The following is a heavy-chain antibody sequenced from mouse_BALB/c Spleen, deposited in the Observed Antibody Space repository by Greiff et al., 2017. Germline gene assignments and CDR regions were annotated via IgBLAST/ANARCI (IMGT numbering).Heavy chain of an antibody. CDR2: ISSGGST. CDR3: ARGIMINYAMDY. J-gene: IGHJ4*01. CDR1: GFTFSSYA. D-gene: IGHD2-4*01. Sequence: EVKLMESGGGLVKPGGSLKLSCAASGFTFSSYAMSWVRQTPEKRLEWVASISSGGSTYYPDSVKGRFTISRDNARNILYLQMSSLRSEDTAMYYCARGIMINYAMDYWGQGTSVTVSS. V-gene: IGHV5-6-5*01.